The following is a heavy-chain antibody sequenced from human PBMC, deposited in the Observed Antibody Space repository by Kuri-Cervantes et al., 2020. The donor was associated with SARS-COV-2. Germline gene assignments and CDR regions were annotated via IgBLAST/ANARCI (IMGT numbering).Heavy chain of an antibody. CDR2: IYYSGST. CDR3: ARLNDFWSGYPYGMDV. Sequence: SETLSLTCTVPGGSISSYYWSWIRQPPGKGLEWIGYIYYSGSTNYNPSLKSRVTISVDTSKNQFSLKLSSVTAADTAVYYCARLNDFWSGYPYGMDVWGQGTTVTVSS. V-gene: IGHV4-59*12. J-gene: IGHJ6*02. D-gene: IGHD3-3*01. CDR1: GGSISSYY.